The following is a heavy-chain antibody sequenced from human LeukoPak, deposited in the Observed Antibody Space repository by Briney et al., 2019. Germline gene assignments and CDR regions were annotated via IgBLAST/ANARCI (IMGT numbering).Heavy chain of an antibody. CDR2: IIPIFGTA. CDR1: GGTFISYT. J-gene: IGHJ3*02. V-gene: IGHV1-69*05. CDR3: ARDRSFSSPDAFDI. D-gene: IGHD6-6*01. Sequence: GSSVKVSCKASGGTFISYTITWVRQAPGQGLEWMGGIIPIFGTAKYAQKFQGRVTITTDESTSTVYMELSSLRSEDTAVYYCARDRSFSSPDAFDIWGQGTMVTVSS.